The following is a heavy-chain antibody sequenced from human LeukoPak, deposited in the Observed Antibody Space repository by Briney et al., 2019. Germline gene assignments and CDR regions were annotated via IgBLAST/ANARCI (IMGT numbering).Heavy chain of an antibody. CDR2: ISYDGSNK. Sequence: GASLRLSCAASGFTFSNYAMSWVRQAPGKGLEWVAVISYDGSNKYYADSVKGRFTISRDNSKNTLYLQMNSLRAEDTAVYYCAREEVVVVAATRFLFDYWGQGTLVTVSS. V-gene: IGHV3-30*04. CDR1: GFTFSNYA. J-gene: IGHJ4*02. D-gene: IGHD2-15*01. CDR3: AREEVVVVAATRFLFDY.